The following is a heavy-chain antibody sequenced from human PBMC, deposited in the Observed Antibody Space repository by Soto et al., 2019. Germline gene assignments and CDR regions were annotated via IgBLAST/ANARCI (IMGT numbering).Heavy chain of an antibody. J-gene: IGHJ4*02. CDR2: ISRYGDIT. CDR1: GFTFHIYA. CDR3: AKDRYLDHDSRGYLFDN. V-gene: IGHV3-23*01. Sequence: EVQLLESGGDLIQPGGSLRLSCAASGFTFHIYAMTWVRQAPGKGLEWVSAISRYGDITYYADSVEGRFSISRDNSKNTLYLQMNSLRAEDTAVYYCAKDRYLDHDSRGYLFDNWGQGTLVTVSS. D-gene: IGHD3-22*01.